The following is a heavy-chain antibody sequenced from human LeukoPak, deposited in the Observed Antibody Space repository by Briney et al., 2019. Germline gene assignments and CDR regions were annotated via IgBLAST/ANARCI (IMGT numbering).Heavy chain of an antibody. CDR1: GFTFNTYW. V-gene: IGHV3-74*01. J-gene: IGHJ4*02. CDR3: ARDLDYGGNSNFDD. D-gene: IGHD4-23*01. Sequence: PGGSLRLSCAASGFTFNTYWMHWVRQAPGKGLVWVSRINSDGRRTTYADSLKGRLTISRDNAKNTLYLQMNSLRAEDTAVYYCARDLDYGGNSNFDDWGQGTLVTVSS. CDR2: INSDGRRT.